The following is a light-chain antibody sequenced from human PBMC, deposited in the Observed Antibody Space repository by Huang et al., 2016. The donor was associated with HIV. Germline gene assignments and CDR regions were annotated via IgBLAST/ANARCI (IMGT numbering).Light chain of an antibody. CDR3: QQYNNWPRT. J-gene: IGKJ1*01. CDR1: QNVNSN. V-gene: IGKV3-15*01. CDR2: DAS. Sequence: EIVMTQSPATLSVSPGERATLSCRASQNVNSNLAWYKQKPGQAPRLLIYDASTSATGIPARFSGSGSGTEFTLTISRLQSEDFAVYYCQQYNNWPRTFGQGTKVEIK.